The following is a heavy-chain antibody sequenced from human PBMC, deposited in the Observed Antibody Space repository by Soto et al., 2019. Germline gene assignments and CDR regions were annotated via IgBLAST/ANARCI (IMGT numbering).Heavy chain of an antibody. D-gene: IGHD2-2*01. CDR3: ARSDCSSTSCHYYFDY. CDR2: IYYSGST. CDR1: GGSISSYY. Sequence: SETLSLTCTVSGGSISSYYWSWIRQPPGKGLEWIGYIYYSGSTNYNPSLKSRVTISVDTSKNQFSLQLSSVIAADSAVYYCARSDCSSTSCHYYFDYWGQGTLVTVSS. J-gene: IGHJ4*02. V-gene: IGHV4-59*01.